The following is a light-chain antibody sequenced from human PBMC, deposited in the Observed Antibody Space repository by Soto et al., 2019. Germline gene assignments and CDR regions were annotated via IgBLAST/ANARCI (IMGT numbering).Light chain of an antibody. Sequence: DIHMTQSPSSVSASVGDRVTITCRASLGISTWLAWYQQKPGKAPNLLIYGTSNLRSGVPSRFSGSGSGTEFSLTISRLQPDDFATYYCQQYNSYSVNAFGQGTKLEIK. V-gene: IGKV1-12*01. CDR3: QQYNSYSVNA. CDR1: LGISTW. J-gene: IGKJ2*01. CDR2: GTS.